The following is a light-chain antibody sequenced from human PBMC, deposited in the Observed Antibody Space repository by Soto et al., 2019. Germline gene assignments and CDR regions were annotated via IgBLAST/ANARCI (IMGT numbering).Light chain of an antibody. CDR3: SSYTRSSTYV. Sequence: QSALTQPASVSASPGQSIAISCSGTSSDVGAYDYVSWYQHHPGKAPKLIIYEVTYRPSGVSNRFSASKSGNTASLTISGHQAEDEADYYCSSYTRSSTYVFGTGTKLTVL. CDR2: EVT. V-gene: IGLV2-14*01. J-gene: IGLJ1*01. CDR1: SSDVGAYDY.